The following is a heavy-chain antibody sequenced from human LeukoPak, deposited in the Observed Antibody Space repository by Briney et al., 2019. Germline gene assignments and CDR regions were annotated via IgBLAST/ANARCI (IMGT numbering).Heavy chain of an antibody. D-gene: IGHD5-12*01. CDR1: GFTFSDYY. V-gene: IGHV3-11*06. CDR2: ISTSSSST. CDR3: ARGRDYHDL. J-gene: IGHJ3*01. Sequence: GGSLRLSCAASGFTFSDYYMSWIRQAPGKGLEWVSYISTSSSSTNYADPVKGRFTISRDNAKNSLFLQMNSLRVEDTAVYYCARGRDYHDLWGQGTMVTVSS.